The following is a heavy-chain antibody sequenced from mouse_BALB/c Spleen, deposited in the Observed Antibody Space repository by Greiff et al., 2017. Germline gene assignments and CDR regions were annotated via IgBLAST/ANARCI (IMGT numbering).Heavy chain of an antibody. CDR3: ARWGNRYAMDY. V-gene: IGHV1-54*03. CDR2: INPGSGGT. CDR1: GYAFTNYL. J-gene: IGHJ4*01. D-gene: IGHD2-14*01. Sequence: VQLQESGAELVRPGTSVKVSCKASGYAFTNYLIEWVKQRPGQGLEWIGVINPGSGGTNYNEKFKGKATLTADKSSSTAYMQLSSLTSDDSAVYCCARWGNRYAMDYWGQGTSVTVSS.